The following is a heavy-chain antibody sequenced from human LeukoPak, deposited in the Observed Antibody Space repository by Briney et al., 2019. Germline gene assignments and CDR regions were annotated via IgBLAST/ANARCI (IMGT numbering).Heavy chain of an antibody. D-gene: IGHD4-17*01. J-gene: IGHJ4*02. Sequence: SETLSLTCTVSGGSISSYYWSWIRQPPGKGLEWIGYIYYSGSTNYNPSLKSRVTISVDTSKNQFSLKLSSVTAADTAVYYCARVPYGDYVVFDYWGQGTLVIVSS. V-gene: IGHV4-59*01. CDR2: IYYSGST. CDR1: GGSISSYY. CDR3: ARVPYGDYVVFDY.